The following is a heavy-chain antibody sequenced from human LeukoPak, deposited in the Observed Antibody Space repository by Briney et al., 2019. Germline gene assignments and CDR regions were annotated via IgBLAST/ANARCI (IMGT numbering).Heavy chain of an antibody. J-gene: IGHJ5*02. CDR1: GGPISSYY. V-gene: IGHV4-59*01. D-gene: IGHD2-2*01. CDR2: IYYSGST. CDR3: ARGSTSTRSFDP. Sequence: PSETLSLTCTVSGGPISSYYWSWIRQPPGKGLEWIGYIYYSGSTNYNPSLKSRVTVSIDTSKNQFSLKLSSVTAADTAVYYCARGSTSTRSFDPWGQGTLVTVSS.